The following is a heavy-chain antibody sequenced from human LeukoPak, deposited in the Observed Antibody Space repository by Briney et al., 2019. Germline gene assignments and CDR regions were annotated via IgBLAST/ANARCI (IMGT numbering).Heavy chain of an antibody. D-gene: IGHD5-24*01. Sequence: SETLSLTCTVSGGSISSYYWSWIRQPPGKGLGWIGYIYYSGSTNYNPSLKSRVTISVDTSKNQFSLKLSSVSAADTAVYYCATSRDGYDFDYWGQGTLVTVSS. CDR1: GGSISSYY. CDR3: ATSRDGYDFDY. CDR2: IYYSGST. J-gene: IGHJ4*02. V-gene: IGHV4-59*08.